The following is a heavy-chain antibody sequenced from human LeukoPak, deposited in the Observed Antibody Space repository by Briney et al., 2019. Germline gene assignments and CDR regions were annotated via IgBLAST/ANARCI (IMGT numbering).Heavy chain of an antibody. D-gene: IGHD3-3*01. CDR3: AKTPTFFEPFDF. CDR2: IWNDGNTQ. CDR1: GFTLRSYG. V-gene: IGHV3-33*03. J-gene: IGHJ4*02. Sequence: GGSLRLSCVASGFTLRSYGVHWVRQAPGKGLECVAIIWNDGNTQYNLDSVKGRFTISRDHSKNSLYLEMNSLRAEDTAVYYCAKTPTFFEPFDFWGQGTLVTVSS.